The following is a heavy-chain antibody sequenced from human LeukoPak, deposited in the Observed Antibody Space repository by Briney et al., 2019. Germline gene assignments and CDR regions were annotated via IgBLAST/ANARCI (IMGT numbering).Heavy chain of an antibody. CDR2: INPNSGGT. V-gene: IGHV1-2*02. CDR1: GYTFTGYY. J-gene: IGHJ5*02. CDR3: ARQLVRSWVSTP. D-gene: IGHD6-6*01. Sequence: GGSLRLSCAASGYTFTGYYMHWVRQAPGQGLEWMGWINPNSGGTNYAQKFQGRVTMTRDTSISTAYMELSRLRSDDTAVYYCARQLVRSWVSTPWGQGTLVTVSS.